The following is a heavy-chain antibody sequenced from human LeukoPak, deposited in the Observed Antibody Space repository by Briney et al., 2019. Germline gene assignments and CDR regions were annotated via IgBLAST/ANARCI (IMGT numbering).Heavy chain of an antibody. V-gene: IGHV3-30-3*01. CDR1: GFTLSENN. J-gene: IGHJ4*02. D-gene: IGHD5-12*01. Sequence: GGSLRLSCAASGFTLSENNVHWVRQAPGKGLEWVALISNDGNSKDYADSVKGRFTLSGDNSKTTLYLQMNSLRAEDTAVYYCARDRSGFYSVDYWGQGTLVIVSS. CDR2: ISNDGNSK. CDR3: ARDRSGFYSVDY.